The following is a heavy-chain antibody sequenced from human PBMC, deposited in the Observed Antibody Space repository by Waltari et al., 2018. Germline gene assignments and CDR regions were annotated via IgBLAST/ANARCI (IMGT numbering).Heavy chain of an antibody. CDR1: GGSISSSSYY. CDR2: IYYSGST. V-gene: IGHV4-39*01. J-gene: IGHJ4*02. Sequence: QLQLQESGPGLVKPSETLSLTCTVSGGSISSSSYYWGWIRQPPGKGLEWIGSIYYSGSTYYTPSLKSRVTISVDTAKNQFSLKLSSVTAADTAVYYCARRDYDFWSGYSPFDYWGQGTLVTVSS. CDR3: ARRDYDFWSGYSPFDY. D-gene: IGHD3-3*01.